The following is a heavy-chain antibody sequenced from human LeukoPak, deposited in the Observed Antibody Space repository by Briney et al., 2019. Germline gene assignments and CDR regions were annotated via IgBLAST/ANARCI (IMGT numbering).Heavy chain of an antibody. CDR1: GFTVSSNY. CDR3: ARDRYYGSGNWYFDL. D-gene: IGHD3-10*01. J-gene: IGHJ2*01. Sequence: GGSLRLSCAASGFTVSSNYMSWVRQAPGKGLEWVSVIYSGGSTYYADSVKGRFTISRDNSKNTLYLQMNSLRAEDTAVYYCARDRYYGSGNWYFDLWGRGTLVTVSS. V-gene: IGHV3-53*01. CDR2: IYSGGST.